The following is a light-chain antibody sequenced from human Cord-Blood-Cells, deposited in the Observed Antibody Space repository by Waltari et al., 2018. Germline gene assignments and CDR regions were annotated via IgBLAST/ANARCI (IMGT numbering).Light chain of an antibody. Sequence: EIVMTQSTATMSVSSGERATLSCRASQSVSSNLAWYQQKPGQAPRLLIYGASTRATGIPARFRGSGSGTEFTLTISSLQSEEFAVYYCQQYNNWPPLTFGGGTKVEIK. V-gene: IGKV3-15*01. CDR2: GAS. J-gene: IGKJ4*01. CDR1: QSVSSN. CDR3: QQYNNWPPLT.